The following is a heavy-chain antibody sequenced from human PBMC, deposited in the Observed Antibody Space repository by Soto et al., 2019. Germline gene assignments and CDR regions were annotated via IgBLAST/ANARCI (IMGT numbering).Heavy chain of an antibody. Sequence: EVQLVESGGGLVQPGGSLRLSCSSSGFTFSSHSMNWVRQAPGKGLEWVARIDSSGNSIYYADSVEGRFAVSRDNANSSLFLQMNSLRDEDTAVYYCARLQLVEWFFITIDLFRMDGWCQETTVGVSS. J-gene: IGHJ6*02. CDR1: GFTFSSHS. CDR2: IDSSGNSI. D-gene: IGHD3-3*01. V-gene: IGHV3-48*02. CDR3: ARLQLVEWFFITIDLFRMDG.